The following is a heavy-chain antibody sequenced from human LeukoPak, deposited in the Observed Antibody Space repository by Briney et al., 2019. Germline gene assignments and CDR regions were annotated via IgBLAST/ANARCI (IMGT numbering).Heavy chain of an antibody. CDR3: ARSGCSSTSCYAYYYMDV. V-gene: IGHV1-69*05. CDR2: IIPIFGTA. D-gene: IGHD2-2*01. J-gene: IGHJ6*03. Sequence: SVKVSCKASGYTFTSYGISWVRQAPGQGLEWMGGIIPIFGTANYAQKFQGRVTITTDESTSTACMELSSLRSEDTAVYYCARSGCSSTSCYAYYYMDVWGKGTTVTVS. CDR1: GYTFTSYG.